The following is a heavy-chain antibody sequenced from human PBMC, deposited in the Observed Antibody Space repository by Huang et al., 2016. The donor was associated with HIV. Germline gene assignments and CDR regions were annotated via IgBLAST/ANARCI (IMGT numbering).Heavy chain of an antibody. J-gene: IGHJ4*02. Sequence: QEQLVESGGGVVQPGGSLRLSCATSGFSFSHYGMHWVRQATGKGLGGVAFIRFDGGNKHYADSAKGRFTISRDNSKKMLFLEMNSLRGDDTAFYYCATDLGGYSFDYWGQGALVSVSS. CDR2: IRFDGGNK. D-gene: IGHD2-21*02. V-gene: IGHV3-30*02. CDR3: ATDLGGYSFDY. CDR1: GFSFSHYG.